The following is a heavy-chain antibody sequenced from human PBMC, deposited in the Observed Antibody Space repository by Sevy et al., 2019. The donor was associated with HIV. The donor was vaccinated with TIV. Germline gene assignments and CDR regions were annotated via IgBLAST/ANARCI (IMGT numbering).Heavy chain of an antibody. D-gene: IGHD3-16*01. CDR1: GASVRSDSYY. Sequence: SETLSLTCAVSGASVRSDSYYWTWIRQTPGRGLEWIGHISGTTSYNPSLKSRLTISRDTSKKQFSLTLSSVTAADTAVYYRASAKKLADTYYDSTVYYSFAYWGPGTLVTVSS. V-gene: IGHV4-61*01. CDR3: ASAKKLADTYYDSTVYYSFAY. CDR2: ISGTT. J-gene: IGHJ4*02.